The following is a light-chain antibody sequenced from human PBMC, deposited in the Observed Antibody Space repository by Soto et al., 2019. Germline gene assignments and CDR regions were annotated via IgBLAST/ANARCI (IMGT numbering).Light chain of an antibody. CDR2: GAS. Sequence: ETVITQSAATLSVSPGESATLSCCASQSVSSKLAWYQQKPGQAPRLLIYGASTRATGIPARFSGSGSGTGFTPSISSLQSEDSAVYYCQQYNNWPPITFGQGTRLEIK. CDR3: QQYNNWPPIT. V-gene: IGKV3D-15*01. CDR1: QSVSSK. J-gene: IGKJ5*01.